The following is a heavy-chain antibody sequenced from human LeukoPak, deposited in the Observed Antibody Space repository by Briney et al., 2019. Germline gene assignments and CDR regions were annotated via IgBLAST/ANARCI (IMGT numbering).Heavy chain of an antibody. V-gene: IGHV4-38-2*02. CDR2: IYHSGST. D-gene: IGHD4-17*01. CDR1: GYSISSGYY. J-gene: IGHJ3*02. CDR3: PTTVTSLGAFDI. Sequence: PSETLSLTCTVSGYSISSGYYWDWIRQPPGKGLEWIGSIYHSGSTYYNPSLKSRVTISVDTSKNQFSLKLSSVTAADTAVYDCPTTVTSLGAFDIWGQGTMVTVSS.